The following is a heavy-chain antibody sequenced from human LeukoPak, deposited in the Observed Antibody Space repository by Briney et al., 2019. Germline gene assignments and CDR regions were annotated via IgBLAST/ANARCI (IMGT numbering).Heavy chain of an antibody. V-gene: IGHV1-2*02. D-gene: IGHD6-6*01. J-gene: IGHJ6*03. CDR1: GYTFTGYY. Sequence: ASVKVSCKASGYTFTGYYMHWVRQAPGQGLEWMGWINPNSGGTNYAQKLQGRVTMTTDTSTSTAYMELRSLRSDDTAVYYCARDRPIAAPAYYYYYYMDVWGKGTTVTVSS. CDR2: INPNSGGT. CDR3: ARDRPIAAPAYYYYYYMDV.